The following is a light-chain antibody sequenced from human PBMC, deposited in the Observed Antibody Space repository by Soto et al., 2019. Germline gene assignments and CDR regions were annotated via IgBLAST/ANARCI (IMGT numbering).Light chain of an antibody. CDR2: AAS. J-gene: IGKJ3*01. CDR3: QKYKCSRRT. Sequence: DIQMTQSPSSLSASVGDRVTITCRASQGISNYLAWYQQKPGKVPKLLIYAASTLISGVPYRFSGSGSGTDGSLTISSLQPEDVATYYGQKYKCSRRTFCPGTKVDIK. V-gene: IGKV1-27*01. CDR1: QGISNY.